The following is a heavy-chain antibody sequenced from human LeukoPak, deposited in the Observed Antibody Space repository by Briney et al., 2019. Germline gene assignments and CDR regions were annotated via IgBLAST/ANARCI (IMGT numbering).Heavy chain of an antibody. Sequence: GGSLRLSCTASGFTFGDYAMRWFRQAPGKGLEWISVIYSGGSTYYADSVKGRFTISRDNSKNTLYLQMNRLRAEDTAVYYCARGGYWGQGTLVTVSS. CDR3: ARGGY. CDR2: IYSGGST. V-gene: IGHV3-66*01. CDR1: GFTFGDYA. J-gene: IGHJ4*02.